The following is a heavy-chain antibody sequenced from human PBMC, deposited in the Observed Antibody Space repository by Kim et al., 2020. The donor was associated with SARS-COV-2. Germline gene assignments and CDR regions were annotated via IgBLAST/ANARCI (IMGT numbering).Heavy chain of an antibody. V-gene: IGHV1-18*01. CDR3: AREVPSYYYDSSGYFYGAFDI. CDR2: ISAYNGDT. D-gene: IGHD3-22*01. Sequence: ASVKVSCKASGYTFTSYGISWVRQAPGQGLEWMGWISAYNGDTIYAQKLQGRVTMTTDTPTSTAYMELRSLRSDDTAVYYCAREVPSYYYDSSGYFYGAFDIGGQGTMVTVSS. CDR1: GYTFTSYG. J-gene: IGHJ3*02.